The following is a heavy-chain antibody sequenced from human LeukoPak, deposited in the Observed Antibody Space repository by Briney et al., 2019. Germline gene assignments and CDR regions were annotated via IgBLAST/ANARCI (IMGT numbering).Heavy chain of an antibody. J-gene: IGHJ4*02. V-gene: IGHV3-23*01. CDR3: AKDGARSGRAPDY. Sequence: GGSLRLSCAASGFTFSSYAISWVRQAPGKGLEWVSAISGSGGSTYYADSVKGRFTISRDNSKNTLYLQMNSLRAEDTAVYYCAKDGARSGRAPDYWGQGTLVTVSS. D-gene: IGHD1-26*01. CDR2: ISGSGGST. CDR1: GFTFSSYA.